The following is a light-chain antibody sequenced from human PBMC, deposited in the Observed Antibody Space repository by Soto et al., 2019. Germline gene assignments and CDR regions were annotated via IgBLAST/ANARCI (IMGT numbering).Light chain of an antibody. V-gene: IGLV2-11*01. CDR2: NVS. CDR3: CSYAGSYTFYV. Sequence: QAASVSGSPGQSITISCTGTSSDVGGYNYVSWYQQFPGKVPKLLIYNVSKRPSGVPDRFSGSKSGNTASLTISGLQAEDEADYYCCSYAGSYTFYVFGTGTKLTVL. CDR1: SSDVGGYNY. J-gene: IGLJ1*01.